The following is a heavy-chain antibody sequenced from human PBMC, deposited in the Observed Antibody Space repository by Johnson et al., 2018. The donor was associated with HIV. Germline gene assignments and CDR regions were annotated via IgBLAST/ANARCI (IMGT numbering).Heavy chain of an antibody. Sequence: VQLVESGGGLVQPGRSLRLSCAASGFTFDDYAMYWVRQAPGKGLEWVSGISWNSGNIVYADSVKGRFTISSDNAKNSLYLQMNTLRVEDTALYYCAKDMGVYNYGYKCAFDSWGQGTMVMVSS. D-gene: IGHD5-18*01. CDR3: AKDMGVYNYGYKCAFDS. V-gene: IGHV3-9*01. CDR2: ISWNSGNI. CDR1: GFTFDDYA. J-gene: IGHJ3*02.